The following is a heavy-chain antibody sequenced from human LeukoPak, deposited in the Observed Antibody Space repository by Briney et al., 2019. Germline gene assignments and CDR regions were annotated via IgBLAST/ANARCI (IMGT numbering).Heavy chain of an antibody. D-gene: IGHD3-9*01. J-gene: IGHJ4*02. Sequence: PSETLSLTCTVSGYSISSGYYWGWIRQPPGKGLEWIGSIYHSGSTYYNPSLKSRVTISVDTSKNQFSLKLSSVTAADTAVYYCARARYDILTGYYKAYYFDYWGQGTLVTVSS. CDR1: GYSISSGYY. CDR2: IYHSGST. V-gene: IGHV4-38-2*02. CDR3: ARARYDILTGYYKAYYFDY.